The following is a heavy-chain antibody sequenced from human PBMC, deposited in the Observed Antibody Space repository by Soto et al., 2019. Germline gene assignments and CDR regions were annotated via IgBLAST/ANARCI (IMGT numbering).Heavy chain of an antibody. CDR3: ARDKSGGYYDSSGYYLDY. V-gene: IGHV1-46*01. Sequence: ASVKVSCKASGYTFTSYYMHWVRQAPGQGLEWMGIINPSGGRTSYAQKFQGRVTMTRDTSTSTVYMELSSLRSEDTAVYYCARDKSGGYYDSSGYYLDYWGQGTLVTVSS. CDR1: GYTFTSYY. J-gene: IGHJ4*02. D-gene: IGHD3-22*01. CDR2: INPSGGRT.